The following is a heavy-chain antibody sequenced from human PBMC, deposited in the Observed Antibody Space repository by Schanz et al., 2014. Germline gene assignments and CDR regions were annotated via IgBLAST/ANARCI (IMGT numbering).Heavy chain of an antibody. CDR2: ITYNGGTI. CDR1: GITFSSHS. D-gene: IGHD2-2*01. Sequence: PGGSLRLSCAASGITFSSHSFNWVRQAPGKGLEWISYITYNGGTIYYADSVKGRFTISRDNGKNSLSLQMNSLRVEDTAIYYCARAGYDADNWFDPWGQGTPITVSS. V-gene: IGHV3-48*01. J-gene: IGHJ5*02. CDR3: ARAGYDADNWFDP.